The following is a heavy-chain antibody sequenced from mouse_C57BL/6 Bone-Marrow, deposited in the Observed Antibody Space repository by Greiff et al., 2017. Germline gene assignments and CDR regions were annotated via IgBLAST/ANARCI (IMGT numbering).Heavy chain of an antibody. CDR1: GYTFTSYD. D-gene: IGHD1-1*01. CDR3: ARLEFDGSSGDWYFDV. J-gene: IGHJ1*03. CDR2: IYPRDGST. V-gene: IGHV1-85*01. Sequence: VQVKESGPELVKPGASVKLSCKASGYTFTSYDINWVKQRPGQGLEWIGWIYPRDGSTKYNEKFKGKGPLIVDTSSSTAYMELHSLTSEDSAVYFCARLEFDGSSGDWYFDVWGTGTTVTVSS.